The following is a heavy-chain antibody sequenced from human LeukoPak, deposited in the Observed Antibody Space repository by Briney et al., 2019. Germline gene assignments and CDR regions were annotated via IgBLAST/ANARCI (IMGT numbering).Heavy chain of an antibody. CDR1: GGTFSSYA. J-gene: IGHJ3*02. CDR3: ARERGLVVVAATGAFDI. Sequence: SVKVSCKASGGTFSSYAISWVRQAPGQGLEWMGRIIPILGIANYAQKFQGRVTITADKSTSTAYMELSSLRSEDTAVYYCARERGLVVVAATGAFDIWGQGTMVTVSS. V-gene: IGHV1-69*04. D-gene: IGHD2-15*01. CDR2: IIPILGIA.